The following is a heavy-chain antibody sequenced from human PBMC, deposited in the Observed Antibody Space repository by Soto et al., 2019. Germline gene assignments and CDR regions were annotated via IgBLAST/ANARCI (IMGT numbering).Heavy chain of an antibody. CDR3: ARGNPFSYAGFDV. D-gene: IGHD3-10*01. Sequence: PSVKVSCKASGYTFSDFDINWLRQASGQGPEWMGWMNAKSGDTFFAQRFQGKFNMTWDTSLSTAYMEVGSLTSDDTAMYYCARGNPFSYAGFDVWGQGTTLTVSS. J-gene: IGHJ6*02. CDR2: MNAKSGDT. CDR1: GYTFSDFD. V-gene: IGHV1-8*01.